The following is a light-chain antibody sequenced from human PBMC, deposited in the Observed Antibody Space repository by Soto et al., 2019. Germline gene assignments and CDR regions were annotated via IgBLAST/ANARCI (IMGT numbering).Light chain of an antibody. CDR1: QSVSGN. V-gene: IGKV3-15*01. Sequence: EIVMTQSPATLSVSPGERATLSCRASQSVSGNLAWYQQKPGQAPRLLIYAASTRATGIPARFSGSGSGTEFTLTISSLEPEDFAVYYCQQRGYTFGQGTKLEIK. CDR2: AAS. CDR3: QQRGYT. J-gene: IGKJ2*01.